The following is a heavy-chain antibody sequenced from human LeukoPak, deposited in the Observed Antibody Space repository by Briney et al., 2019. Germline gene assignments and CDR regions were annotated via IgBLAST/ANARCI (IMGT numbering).Heavy chain of an antibody. CDR3: AKDTYSSSPYYFDY. Sequence: GGSLRLSCAAAGFTLNNNAMTWVRRAPGKGLKWVSGISSGGSTYYADSVKGRFTISRDNSKNTLFLQMNSLRAEDTAVYYCAKDTYSSSPYYFDYWGQGTLVTVSS. CDR1: GFTLNNNA. CDR2: ISSGGST. D-gene: IGHD6-6*01. J-gene: IGHJ4*02. V-gene: IGHV3-23*01.